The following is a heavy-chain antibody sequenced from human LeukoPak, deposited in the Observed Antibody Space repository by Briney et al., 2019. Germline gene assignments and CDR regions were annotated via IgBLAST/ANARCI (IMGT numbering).Heavy chain of an antibody. CDR1: GGTFSSYA. CDR2: IIPIFGTA. D-gene: IGHD5-18*01. J-gene: IGHJ4*02. Sequence: GASVTVSCKASGGTFSSYAISWVRQAPGQGLEWMGGIIPIFGTANYAQKFQGRVTITTDESTSTAYMELSSLRSEDTAVYYCARVSSLGSYGFDYWGQGTLVTVSS. V-gene: IGHV1-69*05. CDR3: ARVSSLGSYGFDY.